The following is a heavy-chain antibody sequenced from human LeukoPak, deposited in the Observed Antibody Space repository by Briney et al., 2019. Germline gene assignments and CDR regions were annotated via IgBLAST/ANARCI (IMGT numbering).Heavy chain of an antibody. D-gene: IGHD5-18*01. CDR3: ARDVGSYSRNLYYFDY. J-gene: IGHJ4*02. CDR2: ISAYSNNT. V-gene: IGHV1-18*01. CDR1: GYTFTSYG. Sequence: ASVRVSCKASGYTFTSYGISWVRQAPGQGLEWMEWISAYSNNTNYAQKFQGRVTMTTDTSTSTAYMELRSLRSDDTAVYYCARDVGSYSRNLYYFDYWGQGTLVTVSS.